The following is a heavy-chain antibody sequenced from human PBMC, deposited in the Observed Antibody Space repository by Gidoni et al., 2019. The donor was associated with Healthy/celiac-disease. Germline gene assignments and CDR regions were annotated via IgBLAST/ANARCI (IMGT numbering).Heavy chain of an antibody. CDR1: GFPFSSYS. V-gene: IGHV3-48*01. D-gene: IGHD1-1*01. CDR2: ISSSSSTI. J-gene: IGHJ4*02. Sequence: EVQLVESGGGLVQPGGSLRLSCAASGFPFSSYSMNWVRQAPGKGLEWVSYISSSSSTIYYADSVKGRFTISRDNAKNSLYLQMNSLRAEDTAVYYCARDSMGVDGTGLFFYWGQGTLVTVSS. CDR3: ARDSMGVDGTGLFFY.